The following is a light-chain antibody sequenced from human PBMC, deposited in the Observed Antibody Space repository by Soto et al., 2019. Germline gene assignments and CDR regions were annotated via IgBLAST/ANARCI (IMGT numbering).Light chain of an antibody. CDR1: QSLLHSNGYTY. V-gene: IGKV2-28*01. Sequence: IVMTQSPLSLPVTPGESASISCRSSQSLLHSNGYTYLDWYLQKPGQSPQLLIYLASHRASGVPDRFSDSGSGTDFTLTISRVEAEDVGVYYCMQGLEGFTFGPGTKVDIK. CDR3: MQGLEGFT. CDR2: LAS. J-gene: IGKJ3*01.